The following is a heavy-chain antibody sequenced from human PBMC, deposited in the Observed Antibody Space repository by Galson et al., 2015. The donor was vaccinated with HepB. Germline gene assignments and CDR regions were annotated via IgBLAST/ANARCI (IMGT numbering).Heavy chain of an antibody. V-gene: IGHV3-11*01. CDR2: ISSSGSTI. CDR1: GFTFSDYY. D-gene: IGHD3-10*01. Sequence: LRLSCAASGFTFSDYYMSWIRQAPGKGLEWVSYISSSGSTIYYADSVKGRFTISRDNAKNSLYLQMNSLRAEDTAVYYCARDKAWFGPYYYGMDVWGQGTTVTVSS. CDR3: ARDKAWFGPYYYGMDV. J-gene: IGHJ6*02.